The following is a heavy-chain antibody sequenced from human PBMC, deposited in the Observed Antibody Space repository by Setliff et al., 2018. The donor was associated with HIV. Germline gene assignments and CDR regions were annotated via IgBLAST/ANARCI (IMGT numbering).Heavy chain of an antibody. Sequence: PSETLSLTCTVSGASLNSGSYVWSWVRQPAGKGLEWIGRIYTSGDTNYNPSLKNRVTISMDTSKKQFTLKLRSVTAADTVVYYCAREAEQDYGVVTETLVEGAYIQFWGQGSLVTVSS. V-gene: IGHV4-61*02. J-gene: IGHJ1*01. CDR2: IYTSGDT. D-gene: IGHD3-9*01. CDR3: AREAEQDYGVVTETLVEGAYIQF. CDR1: GASLNSGSYV.